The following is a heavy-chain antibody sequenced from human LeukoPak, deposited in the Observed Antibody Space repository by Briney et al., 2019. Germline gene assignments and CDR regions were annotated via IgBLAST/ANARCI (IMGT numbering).Heavy chain of an antibody. V-gene: IGHV3-20*04. CDR1: GFTFDNYG. CDR2: IHWNGGTT. CDR3: ARIRSGSYNGWFDP. Sequence: GGSLRLSCAASGFTFDNYGMAWVRQALGKGLEWVSYIHWNGGTTGYADSVKGRFTISRDNAKNSLYLQMDSLRAEDTALYYCARIRSGSYNGWFDPWGQGALVTVSS. D-gene: IGHD3-10*01. J-gene: IGHJ5*02.